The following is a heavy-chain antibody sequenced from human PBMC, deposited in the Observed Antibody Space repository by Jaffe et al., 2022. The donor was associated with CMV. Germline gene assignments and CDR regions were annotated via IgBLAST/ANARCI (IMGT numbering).Heavy chain of an antibody. CDR2: IYYSGIT. V-gene: IGHV4-59*01. CDR3: ARGDDFLTDWGYFDS. CDR1: GGSISTYY. D-gene: IGHD3-9*01. J-gene: IGHJ4*02. Sequence: QVQLRESGPGLVRPSETLSLTCSVSGGSISTYYWSWIRQPPGKGPEWIGYIYYSGITNSNPSLKSRVTILLDSSKNQFSLKLSSVTAADTAVYYCARGDDFLTDWGYFDSWGQGSLVTVSS.